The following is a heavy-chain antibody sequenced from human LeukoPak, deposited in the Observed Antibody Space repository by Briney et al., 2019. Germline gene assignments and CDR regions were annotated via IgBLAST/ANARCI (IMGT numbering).Heavy chain of an antibody. V-gene: IGHV3-74*01. CDR3: VTQVNIAVPTY. CDR2: INSGGSST. Sequence: GGSLRLSCAASGFTFSSHWMHWVRQAPGKGLVWVSRINSGGSSTSYGGPVEGRFTISRDNAKNTLYLQMNSLRAEDTAVYYCVTQVNIAVPTYWGQGALVTVSS. CDR1: GFTFSSHW. J-gene: IGHJ4*02. D-gene: IGHD5-12*01.